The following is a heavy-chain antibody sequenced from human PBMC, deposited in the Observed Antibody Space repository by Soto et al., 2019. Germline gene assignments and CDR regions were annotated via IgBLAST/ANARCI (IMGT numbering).Heavy chain of an antibody. Sequence: EVHLVESGGGLVQPGGSLRLSCAGSGFTFTDYYIDWVRQAPGKGLEWVGRSRDKGNSYSTDYAASVKGRFTVSRDTSKNSLYLQMNSLKADDTARYYCARSIPGWTSFDSWGQGTLVIVSS. D-gene: IGHD2-21*01. CDR2: SRDKGNSYST. CDR3: ARSIPGWTSFDS. J-gene: IGHJ4*02. V-gene: IGHV3-72*01. CDR1: GFTFTDYY.